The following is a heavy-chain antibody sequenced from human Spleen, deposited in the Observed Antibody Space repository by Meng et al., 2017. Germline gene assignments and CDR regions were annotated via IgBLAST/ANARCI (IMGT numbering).Heavy chain of an antibody. CDR2: ITGSGGST. CDR1: GFTFSSYA. Sequence: EVELVESGGALVQPGGSLRLSCAASGFTFSSYAMSWVRQAPGKGLEWVSSITGSGGSTYYADSVKGRFTISRDNSRTTLYLHMNSLRAEDTAIYYCANVDGYNRGRGDYWGQGTLVTVSS. CDR3: ANVDGYNRGRGDY. J-gene: IGHJ4*02. D-gene: IGHD5-24*01. V-gene: IGHV3-23*04.